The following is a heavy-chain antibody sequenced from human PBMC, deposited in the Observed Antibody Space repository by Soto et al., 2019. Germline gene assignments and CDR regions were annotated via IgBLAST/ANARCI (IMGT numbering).Heavy chain of an antibody. CDR1: GYTFTSSG. J-gene: IGHJ5*02. Sequence: QVQLVQSGAEVKKPGASVKVSCKASGYTFTSSGISWVRQAPGQGLEWMGWISVYNGKTNYAQNLQGRLTLTTDTSTSTAYMELRSLRSADTAVYYCARDPTYYDFWSGDNRCDPWGQGTLVTVSS. CDR3: ARDPTYYDFWSGDNRCDP. CDR2: ISVYNGKT. D-gene: IGHD3-3*01. V-gene: IGHV1-18*04.